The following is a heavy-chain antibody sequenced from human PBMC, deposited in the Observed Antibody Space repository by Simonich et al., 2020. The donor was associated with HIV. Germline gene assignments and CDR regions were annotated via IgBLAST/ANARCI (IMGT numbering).Heavy chain of an antibody. CDR3: AHSRLGGTVY. Sequence: HITLIESGPTLVKPKQTLTLTGTFSGISLSTRGVGVGWIRQPSGKALEWLALIYWNEDKRYSPSLNSRLTITKDTAKNQVVLTMTNMDPVDTAAYYCAHSRLGGTVYWGQGTLVTVSS. D-gene: IGHD3-16*01. CDR2: IYWNEDK. J-gene: IGHJ4*02. CDR1: GISLSTRGVG. V-gene: IGHV2-5*01.